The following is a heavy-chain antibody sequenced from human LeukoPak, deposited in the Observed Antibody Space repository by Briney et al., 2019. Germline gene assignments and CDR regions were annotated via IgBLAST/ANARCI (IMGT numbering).Heavy chain of an antibody. Sequence: GGSLRLSCAASGFTFSNYAMSWVRQAPGKGLEWASVISDGGGTTYYADSVTGRFTISRDNSKNTLYLQMNTLRAEDTAVYYCATGIAVAGDFDYWGQGTLVTVSS. D-gene: IGHD6-19*01. CDR1: GFTFSNYA. CDR3: ATGIAVAGDFDY. CDR2: ISDGGGTT. J-gene: IGHJ4*02. V-gene: IGHV3-23*01.